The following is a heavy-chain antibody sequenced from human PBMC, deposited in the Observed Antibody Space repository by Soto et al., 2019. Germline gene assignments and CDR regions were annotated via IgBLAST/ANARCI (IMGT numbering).Heavy chain of an antibody. D-gene: IGHD2-2*01. V-gene: IGHV3-30-3*01. Sequence: QVQLVESGGGVVQPGRSLRLSCAASGFTISNYGMHWVRQAPGKGLEWVAVISYDGTITYYADSVKGRFTISRDNSKNTLYLQMNSLRTEDTAVYYCATTRVGPCSSSICFSGIFDGMYVWGQGTTGTVSS. J-gene: IGHJ6*02. CDR2: ISYDGTIT. CDR3: ATTRVGPCSSSICFSGIFDGMYV. CDR1: GFTISNYG.